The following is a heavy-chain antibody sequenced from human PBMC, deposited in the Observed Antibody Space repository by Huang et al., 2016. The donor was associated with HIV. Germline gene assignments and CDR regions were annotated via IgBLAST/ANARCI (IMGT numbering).Heavy chain of an antibody. CDR3: VRDQGRLAVGGIDNWFDP. V-gene: IGHV4-59*11. Sequence: QVRLQESGPGLVKPSETLSLSSHYLGWIRHPPGKGLEWIGTVYDSGTTKYNPRLKSRITISVDTSKNGFSLNITSVSAADTAMYFCVRDQGRLAVGGIDNWFDPWGQGALVTVSS. D-gene: IGHD6-19*01. CDR2: VYDSGTT. CDR1: SHY. J-gene: IGHJ5*02.